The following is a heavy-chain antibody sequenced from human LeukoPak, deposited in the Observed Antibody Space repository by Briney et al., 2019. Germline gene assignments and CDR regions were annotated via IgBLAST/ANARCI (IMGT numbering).Heavy chain of an antibody. CDR3: AKDAKPYYYDSSGYYYAGPFDI. CDR2: ISCSGGNT. CDR1: GFTFSSYA. Sequence: PVVSLRLSCAASGFTFSSYAMSWVRQAPGKGLEWVSAISCSGGNTYYADSVKGRFTISRDNSKNTLHLQMNSLRAEDTAVYYCAKDAKPYYYDSSGYYYAGPFDIWGQGTMVTVSP. J-gene: IGHJ3*02. D-gene: IGHD3-22*01. V-gene: IGHV3-23*01.